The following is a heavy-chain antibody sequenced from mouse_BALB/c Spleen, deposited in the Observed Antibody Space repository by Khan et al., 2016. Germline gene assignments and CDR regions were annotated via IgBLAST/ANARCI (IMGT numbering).Heavy chain of an antibody. CDR3: NAGDNYEVNYAMDY. CDR1: GFNIKDYY. V-gene: IGHV14-4*02. J-gene: IGHJ4*01. Sequence: VQLKQSGAELVRSGASVKLSCTPSGFNIKDYYIHWVKQRPEQGLEWIGWIDPENGDTEYAPKFQGKATMTADTSSNTAYLPLSSLTSEDTAVFYCNAGDNYEVNYAMDYWGQGTSVTVSS. CDR2: IDPENGDT. D-gene: IGHD1-3*01.